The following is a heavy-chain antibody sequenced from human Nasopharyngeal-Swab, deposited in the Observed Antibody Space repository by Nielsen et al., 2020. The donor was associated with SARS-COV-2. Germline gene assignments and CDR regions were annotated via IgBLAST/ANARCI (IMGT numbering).Heavy chain of an antibody. D-gene: IGHD4-17*01. V-gene: IGHV3-11*05. CDR3: ARGTATGWFDP. CDR2: ISSSSSYT. Sequence: GESLKISCAASGLTFSDYYMSWIRPAPGKGLEWVSYISSSSSYTNYADSVKGRFTISRDNAKNSLYLQMNSLRAEDTAVYYCARGTATGWFDPWGQGTLVTVSS. CDR1: GLTFSDYY. J-gene: IGHJ5*02.